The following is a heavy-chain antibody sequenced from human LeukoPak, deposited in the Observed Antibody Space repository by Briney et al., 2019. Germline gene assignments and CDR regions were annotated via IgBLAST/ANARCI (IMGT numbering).Heavy chain of an antibody. V-gene: IGHV3-23*01. D-gene: IGHD3-22*01. CDR1: GFIFNNYG. CDR3: AKGGSGYFADL. J-gene: IGHJ5*02. CDR2: ISNDGGGT. Sequence: GGSLRLSCAASGFIFNNYGLIWVRQAPGKVLQWVSAISNDGGGTTYADFVKGRFTISRDNSKNTLFLQMSSLRAEDTALYYCAKGGSGYFADLWGQGTLVTVSS.